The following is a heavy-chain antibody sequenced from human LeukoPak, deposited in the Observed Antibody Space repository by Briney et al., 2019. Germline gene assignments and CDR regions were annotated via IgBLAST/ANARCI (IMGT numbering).Heavy chain of an antibody. Sequence: GGSLRLSCAASGFTFSNYAMSWVRQAPGKGLEWVSAISGSASSTYHADSVKGRFTISRDNSKNTLYLQMNSLRAEDTAVYYCARDFKGIYGDYGWNDYYYYMDVWGKGTTVTVSS. CDR3: ARDFKGIYGDYGWNDYYYYMDV. CDR1: GFTFSNYA. V-gene: IGHV3-23*01. D-gene: IGHD4-17*01. CDR2: ISGSASST. J-gene: IGHJ6*03.